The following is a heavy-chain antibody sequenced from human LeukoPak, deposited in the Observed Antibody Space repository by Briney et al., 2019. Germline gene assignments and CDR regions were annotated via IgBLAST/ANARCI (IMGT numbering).Heavy chain of an antibody. J-gene: IGHJ4*01. D-gene: IGHD3-22*01. CDR2: INPNSGGT. Sequence: ASVKVSCKASGYTFTGYYMHWVRQAPGQGLEWMGWINPNSGGTNYAQKFQGRVTMTRDTSISTAYMELSRLRSDDTAVYYCARGDNYYDSSGYYPNYFDYWGQEPWSPSPQ. V-gene: IGHV1-2*02. CDR1: GYTFTGYY. CDR3: ARGDNYYDSSGYYPNYFDY.